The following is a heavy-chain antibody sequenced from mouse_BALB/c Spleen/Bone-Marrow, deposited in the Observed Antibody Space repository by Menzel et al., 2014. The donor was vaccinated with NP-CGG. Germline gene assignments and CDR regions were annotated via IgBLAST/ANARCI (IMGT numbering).Heavy chain of an antibody. CDR1: GFNIKDAY. CDR2: IAPAKGNT. V-gene: IGHV14-3*02. J-gene: IGHJ3*01. CDR3: VRSPGQVNF. D-gene: IGHD3-3*01. Sequence: KPGASVKLSCTASGFNIKDAYVHWVRQRPEQGLEWIGRIAPAKGNTEYDPKFQGKVTISADTSSSTADRQLSSLTAEDTDGEYCVRSPGQVNFWGQGTLVTVSA.